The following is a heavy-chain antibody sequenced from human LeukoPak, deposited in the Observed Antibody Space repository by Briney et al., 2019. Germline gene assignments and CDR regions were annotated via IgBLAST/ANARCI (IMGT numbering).Heavy chain of an antibody. J-gene: IGHJ6*03. V-gene: IGHV2-70*11. CDR3: ARSLGYYYYYMDV. CDR2: IDWDDDE. CDR1: GFSLSTDGMC. Sequence: SGPTLVKPTQTLTLTCTFSGFSLSTDGMCVSWIRQPPGKALEWLARIDWDDDEYYSTSLKTRLTISKDTSKNQVVLTMTNMDPVDTATYFCARSLGYYYYYMDVWGKGTTVTVSS.